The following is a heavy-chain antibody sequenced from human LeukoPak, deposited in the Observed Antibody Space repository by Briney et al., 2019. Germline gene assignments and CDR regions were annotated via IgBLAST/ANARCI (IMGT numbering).Heavy chain of an antibody. CDR3: AKDLIEGAYSSGWYERYYYYMDV. J-gene: IGHJ6*03. CDR1: GFTFSSYV. Sequence: GSLRLSCAASGFTFSSYVMHWVRQAPGKGLEWVSVISGSGGSTNYADSVKGRFTISRDNSKNTLYLQMNSLRAEDTAVYYCAKDLIEGAYSSGWYERYYYYMDVWGKGTTVTVSS. D-gene: IGHD6-19*01. CDR2: ISGSGGST. V-gene: IGHV3-23*01.